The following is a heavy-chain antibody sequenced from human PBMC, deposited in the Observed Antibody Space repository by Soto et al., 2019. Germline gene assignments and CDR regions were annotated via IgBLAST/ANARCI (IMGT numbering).Heavy chain of an antibody. D-gene: IGHD6-25*01. CDR1: GGTFSSYA. CDR3: ASRPYSSGKYYYYYYGMDV. V-gene: IGHV1-69*13. CDR2: IIPIFGTA. J-gene: IGHJ6*02. Sequence: SVKVSGKASGGTFSSYAISWVRQAPGQGLEWMGGIIPIFGTANYAQKFQGRVTITADESTSTAYMELSSLRSEDTAVYYCASRPYSSGKYYYYYYGMDVWGQGTTVNVSS.